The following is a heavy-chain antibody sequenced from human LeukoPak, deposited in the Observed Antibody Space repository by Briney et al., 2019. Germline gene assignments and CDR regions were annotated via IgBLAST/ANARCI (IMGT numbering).Heavy chain of an antibody. V-gene: IGHV3-23*01. CDR2: ISGSGGST. Sequence: GGSLRLSCAASGFTFSSYAMSWVRQAPGKGLEWVSAISGSGGSTYYADSVKGRFTISRDNSKNTLYLQMNSLRAEDTAVYYCAKDLVDYYDSSGYQNCWGQGTLVTVSS. D-gene: IGHD3-22*01. J-gene: IGHJ4*02. CDR3: AKDLVDYYDSSGYQNC. CDR1: GFTFSSYA.